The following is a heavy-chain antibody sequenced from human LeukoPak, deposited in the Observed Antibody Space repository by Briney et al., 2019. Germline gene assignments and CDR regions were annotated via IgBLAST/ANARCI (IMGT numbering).Heavy chain of an antibody. CDR3: ARGVVAATFYYYMDV. J-gene: IGHJ6*03. D-gene: IGHD2-15*01. CDR2: INPTSGAT. CDR1: GYTFTFYY. Sequence: GASVKVSCKPSGYTFTFYYIHWVRQAPRQGLEWMGWINPTSGATNYAQKFQGRVTMTRDTSIGTAYMDLNSLRSDDTAVYFCARGVVAATFYYYMDVWGTGTTVTVSS. V-gene: IGHV1-2*02.